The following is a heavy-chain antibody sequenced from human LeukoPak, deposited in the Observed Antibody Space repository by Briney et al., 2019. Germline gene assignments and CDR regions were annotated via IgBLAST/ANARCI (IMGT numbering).Heavy chain of an antibody. D-gene: IGHD6-6*01. CDR3: ARGTSIAARPPAI. V-gene: IGHV4-30-4*01. CDR1: NDSISSGDYY. J-gene: IGHJ4*02. Sequence: SETLSLTCTVSNDSISSGDYYWNWIRQPPGKGLEWIGYIFHRGGTSYNPSLKSRILFSVDTSQNQFSLKLSSVTAADTAVYYCARGTSIAARPPAIWGQETLVTVSS. CDR2: IFHRGGT.